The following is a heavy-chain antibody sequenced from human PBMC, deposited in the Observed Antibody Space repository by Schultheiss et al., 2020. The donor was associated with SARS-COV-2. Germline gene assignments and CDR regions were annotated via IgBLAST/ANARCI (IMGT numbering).Heavy chain of an antibody. D-gene: IGHD4-17*01. CDR1: GFTFSSYA. J-gene: IGHJ4*02. CDR3: ARGLNGDYGLSHFDY. V-gene: IGHV3-13*05. CDR2: IGTAGDP. Sequence: GGSLRLSCAASGFTFSSYAMSWVRQATGKGLEWVSAIGTAGDPYYPGSVKGRFTISRENAKNSLYLQMNSLRAEDTAVYYCARGLNGDYGLSHFDYWGQGTLVTVSS.